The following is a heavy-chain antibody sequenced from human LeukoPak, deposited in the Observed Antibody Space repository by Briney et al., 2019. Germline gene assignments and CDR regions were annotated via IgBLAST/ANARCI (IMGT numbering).Heavy chain of an antibody. CDR2: IYSGGST. J-gene: IGHJ4*02. CDR1: GFTVSSNY. D-gene: IGHD3-22*01. V-gene: IGHV3-53*01. CDR3: ARDYYDSILGY. Sequence: GGSLRLSCAASGFTVSSNYMSWVRQAPGKGLEWVSVIYSGGSTYYADSVKGRFTISRDNSKNTLYLQMNSLRAEDTAVYYCARDYYDSILGYWGQGTLVTVSS.